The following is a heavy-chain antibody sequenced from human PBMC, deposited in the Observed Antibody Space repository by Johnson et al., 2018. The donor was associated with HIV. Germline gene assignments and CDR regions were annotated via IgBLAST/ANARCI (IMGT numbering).Heavy chain of an antibody. CDR1: GFTFSNYA. J-gene: IGHJ3*02. V-gene: IGHV3-30*04. CDR2: ISYDGTDK. CDR3: AGSLPDPHPEWELRAFYAFDI. Sequence: QVQLVESGGGVVQPGRSLRLSCAASGFTFSNYAMHWVRQAPGRGLEWVAVISYDGTDKYYADSVRGRFTISRDNSKNTLYLQMNSLRAEDTAVYYCAGSLPDPHPEWELRAFYAFDIWGQGTMVTVSS. D-gene: IGHD1-26*01.